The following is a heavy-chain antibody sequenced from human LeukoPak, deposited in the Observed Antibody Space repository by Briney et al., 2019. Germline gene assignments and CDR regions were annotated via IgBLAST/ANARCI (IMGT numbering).Heavy chain of an antibody. CDR2: ISGSGGTT. V-gene: IGHV3-23*01. J-gene: IGHJ4*02. CDR3: AKNTYYDFWSGYPSVFFDY. CDR1: GFTFSSYA. Sequence: PGGSLRLSCAASGFTFSSYAMSWVRQAPGKGLEWVSSISGSGGTTYYAGSVKDRFTISRDNSKNTLYLEMNSVRAEDTAVYYCAKNTYYDFWSGYPSVFFDYWGQGTLVTVSS. D-gene: IGHD3-3*01.